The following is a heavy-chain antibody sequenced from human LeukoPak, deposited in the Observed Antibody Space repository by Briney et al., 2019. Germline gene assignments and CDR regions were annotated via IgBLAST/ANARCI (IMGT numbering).Heavy chain of an antibody. J-gene: IGHJ6*03. CDR2: IYYSGST. V-gene: IGHV4-39*07. CDR1: GGSISSSSYY. D-gene: IGHD5-24*01. Sequence: SETLSLTCTVSGGSISSSSYYWGWIRQPPGKGLEWIGSIYYSGSTYYNPSLKSRVTISVDTSKNQFSLKLSSVTAADTAVYYCARERREGAQFGYYYYYMDVWGKGTTVTVSS. CDR3: ARERREGAQFGYYYYYMDV.